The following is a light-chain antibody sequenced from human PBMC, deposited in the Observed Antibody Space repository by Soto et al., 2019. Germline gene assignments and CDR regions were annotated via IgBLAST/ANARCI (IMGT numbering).Light chain of an antibody. CDR2: GAS. Sequence: EIVLTQSPGTRSLSPGERATLSCRASQSVSNNYLAWYQQKPGQAPRLLIYGASNRATGIPDRFSGSGSGTDFTLTISRLEPEDFALYYCQQYGSSGTFGQVTKVDIK. CDR3: QQYGSSGT. V-gene: IGKV3-20*01. CDR1: QSVSNNY. J-gene: IGKJ1*01.